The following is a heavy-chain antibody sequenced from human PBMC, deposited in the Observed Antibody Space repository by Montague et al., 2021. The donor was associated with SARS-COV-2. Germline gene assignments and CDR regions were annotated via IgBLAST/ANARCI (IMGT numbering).Heavy chain of an antibody. Sequence: SLRLSCAASGFTVSSNYMSWVRQAPGKGLAWVSVIYSGGSTYYADSVKGRFTISRHNSKNTLYLQMNSLRAEDTAVYYCARDLTYGSGRSYYYYGMDVWGQGTTVTVSS. D-gene: IGHD3-10*01. CDR3: ARDLTYGSGRSYYYYGMDV. CDR1: GFTVSSNY. CDR2: IYSGGST. V-gene: IGHV3-53*04. J-gene: IGHJ6*02.